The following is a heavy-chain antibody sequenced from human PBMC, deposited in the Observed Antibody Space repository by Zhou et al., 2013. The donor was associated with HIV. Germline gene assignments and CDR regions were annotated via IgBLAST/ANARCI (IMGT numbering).Heavy chain of an antibody. CDR2: ISAYNGNT. V-gene: IGHV1-18*04. CDR1: GYTFTDYY. D-gene: IGHD6-13*01. Sequence: QVQLVQSGAEVKKPGASVKVSCKASGYTFTDYYMHWVRQAPGQGLEWMGWISAYNGNTNYAQRLQGRVTMTTDTSTRTAYMELRSLRSDDTAVYYCARRYSSSYTPHFDYWGQGTLVTVLL. J-gene: IGHJ4*02. CDR3: ARRYSSSYTPHFDY.